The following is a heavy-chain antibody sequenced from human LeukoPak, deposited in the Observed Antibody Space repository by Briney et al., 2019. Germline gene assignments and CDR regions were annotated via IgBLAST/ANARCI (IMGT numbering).Heavy chain of an antibody. CDR3: ARGERPVRYCSGGSCPLGSHFDY. D-gene: IGHD2-15*01. CDR2: INHSGST. Sequence: SSETLSLTCAVYGGSFSGYYWSWIRQPPGKGLEWIGEINHSGSTNYNPSLKGRVTISVDTSKNQFSLKLSSVTAADTAVYYCARGERPVRYCSGGSCPLGSHFDYWGQGTLVTVSS. J-gene: IGHJ4*02. CDR1: GGSFSGYY. V-gene: IGHV4-34*01.